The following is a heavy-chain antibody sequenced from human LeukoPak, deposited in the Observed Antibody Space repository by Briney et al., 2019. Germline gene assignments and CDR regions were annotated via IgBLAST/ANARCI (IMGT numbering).Heavy chain of an antibody. D-gene: IGHD3-10*01. J-gene: IGHJ5*02. Sequence: PGGSLRLSCAASGFTFSTYWMSWVRQAPGKGLEWVANIKQDGSEKYYVDSVKGRFTISRDNAKNSLYLQMNSLRAEDTAVYYCARQIPGSGQGFDPWGQGTLVAVSS. CDR3: ARQIPGSGQGFDP. CDR2: IKQDGSEK. V-gene: IGHV3-7*03. CDR1: GFTFSTYW.